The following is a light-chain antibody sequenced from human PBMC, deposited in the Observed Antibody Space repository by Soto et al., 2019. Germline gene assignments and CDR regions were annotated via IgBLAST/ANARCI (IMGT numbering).Light chain of an antibody. Sequence: IQLTQSPSSLSASVGDRVTITCRASQVISSFLAWYQQKPGKAPKLLIYGASTLQSGVPSRFSGSGSGTDFTLTIGSLQPEDFATYYCQQLNSFPLPFGPGTKVDIK. CDR2: GAS. J-gene: IGKJ3*01. CDR3: QQLNSFPLP. CDR1: QVISSF. V-gene: IGKV1-9*01.